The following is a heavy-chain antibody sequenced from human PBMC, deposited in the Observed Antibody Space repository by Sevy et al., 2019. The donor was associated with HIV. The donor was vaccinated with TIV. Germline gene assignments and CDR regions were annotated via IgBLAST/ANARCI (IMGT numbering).Heavy chain of an antibody. V-gene: IGHV3-23*01. CDR1: RFTFSNYA. CDR3: AKVDVVVPVADYGMDV. Sequence: GGSLRLSCAASRFTFSNYAMSWVRQAPGKGLEWVSSISRSGGSTYYADSVKGRFTISRGNSKNTLYLQMNRLRAEDTAVYYCAKVDVVVPVADYGMDVWGQGTTVTVSS. CDR2: ISRSGGST. D-gene: IGHD2-2*01. J-gene: IGHJ6*02.